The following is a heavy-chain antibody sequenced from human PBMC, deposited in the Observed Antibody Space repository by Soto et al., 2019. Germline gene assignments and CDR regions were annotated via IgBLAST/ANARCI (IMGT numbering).Heavy chain of an antibody. D-gene: IGHD6-13*01. V-gene: IGHV1-69*01. CDR2: IIPIFETA. CDR1: GDSFSSYA. Sequence: QVQLVQSGAEMKKPGSSVKVSCKVSGDSFSSYAICWVRQAPGEGLEWVGGIIPIFETANYAQNFQGRVTITAVESTTTAYLEVTRLRPQDTAVFYCAASDSSSWQHDYWGQGTLITVSS. J-gene: IGHJ4*02. CDR3: AASDSSSWQHDY.